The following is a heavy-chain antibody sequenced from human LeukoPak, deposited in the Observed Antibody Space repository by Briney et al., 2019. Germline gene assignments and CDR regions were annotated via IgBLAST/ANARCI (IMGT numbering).Heavy chain of an antibody. V-gene: IGHV4-34*01. CDR2: IYHSGST. J-gene: IGHJ4*02. D-gene: IGHD6-13*01. CDR3: ASGIAAAGAFDY. CDR1: GGSFSGYY. Sequence: SETLSLTCAVYGGSFSGYYWSWIRQPPGKGLEWIGYIYHSGSTYYNPSLKSRVTISVDRSKNQFSLKLSSVTAADTAVYYCASGIAAAGAFDYWGQGTLVTVSS.